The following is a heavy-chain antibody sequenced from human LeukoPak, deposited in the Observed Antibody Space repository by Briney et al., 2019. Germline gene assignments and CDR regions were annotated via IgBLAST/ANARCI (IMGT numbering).Heavy chain of an antibody. CDR1: GFTLSDSY. D-gene: IGHD3-9*01. Sequence: PGGSLRLSCAASGFTLSDSYMIWIRQAPGKGLEWVSYIGSSGSSTYHTNSVKGRFTISRDDANNFLYLQMNNLRADDSAVYYCARGRYFDWLVFHFDHWGQGTLVTVSS. J-gene: IGHJ4*02. V-gene: IGHV3-11*01. CDR2: IGSSGSST. CDR3: ARGRYFDWLVFHFDH.